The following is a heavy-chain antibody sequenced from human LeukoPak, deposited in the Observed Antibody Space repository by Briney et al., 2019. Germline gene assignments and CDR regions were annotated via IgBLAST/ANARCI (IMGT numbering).Heavy chain of an antibody. CDR2: IIPIFGTA. CDR1: GGTFSSYA. CDR3: ANSITATTPDS. D-gene: IGHD1-7*01. V-gene: IGHV1-69*05. Sequence: SVKVSCKASGGTFSSYAINWVRQAPGQGLEWMGGIIPIFGTANYAQKFQGRVTITRDKSTSTAYMELSSLRCEDTAVYYCANSITATTPDSWGQGTPVT. J-gene: IGHJ5*01.